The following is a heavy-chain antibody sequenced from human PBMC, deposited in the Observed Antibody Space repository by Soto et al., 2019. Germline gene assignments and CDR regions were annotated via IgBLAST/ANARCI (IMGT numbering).Heavy chain of an antibody. D-gene: IGHD6-13*01. V-gene: IGHV4-59*01. CDR1: GGSMIAYY. Sequence: PSETLSLTCTVSGGSMIAYYWNWIGQPPGKGLQWIGYTYYSGSTTYNPSLKSRVTISVDSSKNQFSLKLDSVTPADTAVYYCARVRGTAGKRYFDYWGPGTLVTVSS. CDR2: TYYSGST. J-gene: IGHJ4*02. CDR3: ARVRGTAGKRYFDY.